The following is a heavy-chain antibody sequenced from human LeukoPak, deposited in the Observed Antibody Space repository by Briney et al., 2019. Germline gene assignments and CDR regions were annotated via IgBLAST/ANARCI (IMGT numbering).Heavy chain of an antibody. CDR2: MFHSGST. D-gene: IGHD6-13*01. Sequence: SQTLSLTCTVSGGSINSGGYYWSWIRQPPGKGLEWIGYMFHSGSTNYNPSLKGRVTMSVDTSKNQFSLKLSSVTAADTAVYYCARGRGSSWYYFDYWGQGTLVTVSS. V-gene: IGHV4-30-2*01. CDR1: GGSINSGGYY. CDR3: ARGRGSSWYYFDY. J-gene: IGHJ4*02.